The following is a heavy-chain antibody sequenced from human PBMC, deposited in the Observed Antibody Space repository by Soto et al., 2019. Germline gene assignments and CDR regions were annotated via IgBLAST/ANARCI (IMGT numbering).Heavy chain of an antibody. CDR3: ARGPGMWYSFYI. CDR2: IIPIFAKP. D-gene: IGHD2-15*01. J-gene: IGHJ3*02. V-gene: IGHV1-69*01. Sequence: QVQLIQSGAELKRPGSSVKVSCKASGDTFSSYSITWLRQAPGQRLEWMGGIIPIFAKPTYAQKFQGRVAITADASTITVYMELTSLTSEDSAVYYCARGPGMWYSFYIWGQGTPVSVSS. CDR1: GDTFSSYS.